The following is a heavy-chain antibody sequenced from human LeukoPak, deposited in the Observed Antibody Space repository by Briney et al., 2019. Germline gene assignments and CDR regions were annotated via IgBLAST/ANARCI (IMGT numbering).Heavy chain of an antibody. CDR3: ARLIRGFTSLP. D-gene: IGHD2-8*01. CDR1: GFTFSSYA. Sequence: GGSLRLSCAASGFTFSSYAMSWVRQAPGKGLEWVSAISGSGGSTYYADSVKGRFTISRDNAKNSLFLQMSGLRVEDTAVYYCARLIRGFTSLPWGQGTLVSVSS. V-gene: IGHV3-23*01. CDR2: ISGSGGST. J-gene: IGHJ5*02.